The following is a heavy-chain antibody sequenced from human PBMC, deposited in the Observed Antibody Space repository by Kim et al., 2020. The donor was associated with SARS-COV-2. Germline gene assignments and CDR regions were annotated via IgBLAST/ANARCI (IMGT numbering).Heavy chain of an antibody. J-gene: IGHJ5*02. Sequence: SETLSLTCAVYGGSFSGYYWSWIRQPPGKGLEWIGEINHSGSTNYNPSLKSRVTISVDTSKNQFSLKLSSVTAADTAVYYCARGSGHSSRRNWFDPWGQGTLVTVSS. CDR2: INHSGST. CDR1: GGSFSGYY. V-gene: IGHV4-34*01. CDR3: ARGSGHSSRRNWFDP. D-gene: IGHD6-13*01.